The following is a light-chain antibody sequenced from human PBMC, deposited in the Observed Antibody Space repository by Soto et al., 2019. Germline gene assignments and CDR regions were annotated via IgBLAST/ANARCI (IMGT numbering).Light chain of an antibody. CDR3: QQRNYWPIT. CDR1: QSVGRY. V-gene: IGKV3-11*01. J-gene: IGKJ5*01. CDR2: DAS. Sequence: EIVLKQSPATLSLSPGEGATLSCRASQSVGRYLAWYQQKLGQAPRLLIYDASKRATGIPARFSGSGSGTDFTLTINSLEPEDFAVYYCQQRNYWPITFGQGTRLEI.